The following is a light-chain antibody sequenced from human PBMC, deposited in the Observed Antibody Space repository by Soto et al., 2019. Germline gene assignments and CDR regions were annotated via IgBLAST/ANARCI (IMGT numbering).Light chain of an antibody. J-gene: IGLJ1*01. Sequence: QSALTHPPSASWSPGHSVTISCTGTSSDVGGYDYVSWYQQHPGKAPKLMIYEVTKRPSGVPDRFSGSKSGNTASLTVSGLQAEDEADYYCSSYAGSNNFVFGTGTKVTVL. CDR3: SSYAGSNNFV. V-gene: IGLV2-8*01. CDR2: EVT. CDR1: SSDVGGYDY.